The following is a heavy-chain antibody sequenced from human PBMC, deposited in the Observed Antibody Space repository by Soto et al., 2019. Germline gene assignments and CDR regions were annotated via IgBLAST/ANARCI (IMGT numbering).Heavy chain of an antibody. CDR2: ISAHNGNT. J-gene: IGHJ4*02. CDR3: ARGRYGDY. D-gene: IGHD1-1*01. Sequence: QVHLVQSGAEVKKPGASVKVSFKASGYTFTSYGITWVRQAPGQGLEWMGWISAHNGNTDYAQKLQGRVIVTRDTSTSTAYMELRSLISDDTAVYYCARGRYGDYWGQVAMVTVSS. V-gene: IGHV1-18*01. CDR1: GYTFTSYG.